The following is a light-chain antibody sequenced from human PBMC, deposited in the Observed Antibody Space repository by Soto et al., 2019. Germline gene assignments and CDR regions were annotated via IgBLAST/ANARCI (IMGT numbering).Light chain of an antibody. V-gene: IGLV2-14*03. CDR1: SSDVGDYDY. Sequence: QSALTQPATVSGSPGQSITISCTGTSSDVGDYDYVSWYQQHPGKAPKLMISDVNYRPSGVSNRFSGSKSGNTASLTISGLQAEDEADYYCSSYTSSNTLVFGGGTKVTVL. CDR3: SSYTSSNTLV. J-gene: IGLJ2*01. CDR2: DVN.